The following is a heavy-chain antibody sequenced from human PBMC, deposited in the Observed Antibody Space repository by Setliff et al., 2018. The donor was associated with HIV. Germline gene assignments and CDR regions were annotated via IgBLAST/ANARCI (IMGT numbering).Heavy chain of an antibody. V-gene: IGHV2-5*01. Sequence: SGPTLVNPTQTLTLTCTFSGFSLNTPGLGVGWIRQPPGEALEWLALIYWNNDKRYNPSLGSRLSITKDTSKTLVVLVMTNMDAVDTATYHCAHRPLSADDFDYWGQGTQVTVSS. CDR2: IYWNNDK. J-gene: IGHJ4*02. CDR3: AHRPLSADDFDY. CDR1: GFSLNTPGLG.